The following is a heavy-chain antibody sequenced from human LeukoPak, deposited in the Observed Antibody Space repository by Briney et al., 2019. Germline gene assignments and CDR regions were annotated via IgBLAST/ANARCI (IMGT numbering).Heavy chain of an antibody. CDR1: GGTFSSYA. D-gene: IGHD2-2*02. CDR3: ARSAHIPPPNYYYGMDV. CDR2: IIPILGIT. V-gene: IGHV1-69*04. J-gene: IGHJ6*02. Sequence: SVKVSCKASGGTFSSYAISWVRQAPGQGLEWMGRIIPILGITNYAQKFQGRVTITADKSTSTAYMELSSLRSEDTAVYYCARSAHIPPPNYYYGMDVWGQGTTVTVSS.